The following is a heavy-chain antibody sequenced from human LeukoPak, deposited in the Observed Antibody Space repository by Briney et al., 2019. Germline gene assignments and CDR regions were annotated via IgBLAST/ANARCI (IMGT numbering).Heavy chain of an antibody. V-gene: IGHV3-74*01. CDR3: ARLGDSSGWYYFDY. CDR2: IASDGSST. J-gene: IGHJ4*02. Sequence: GGSLRLSCAASGFTFSSYWMNWVRQAPGKGLVWVSRIASDGSSTTYADSVKGRFIISRDNSRNTLYLQMNSLRVEDTTVYYCARLGDSSGWYYFDYWGQGTLVTVSS. D-gene: IGHD6-19*01. CDR1: GFTFSSYW.